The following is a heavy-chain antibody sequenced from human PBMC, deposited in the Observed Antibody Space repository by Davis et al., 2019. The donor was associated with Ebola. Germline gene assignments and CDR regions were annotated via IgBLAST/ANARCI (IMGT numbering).Heavy chain of an antibody. Sequence: SETLSLTCAVSGASISSSNWWSWVRQPPGKGLEWIGEINHSGSTNYNPSLKSRVTISVDTSKNQFSLKLSSVTAADTAVYYCARGRDCSSTSCYIFRVTYFDYWGQGTLVTVSS. V-gene: IGHV4-4*02. CDR3: ARGRDCSSTSCYIFRVTYFDY. CDR1: GASISSSNW. J-gene: IGHJ4*02. D-gene: IGHD2-2*02. CDR2: INHSGST.